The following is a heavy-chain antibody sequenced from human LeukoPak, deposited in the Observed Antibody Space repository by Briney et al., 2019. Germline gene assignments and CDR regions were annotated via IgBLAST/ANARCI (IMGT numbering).Heavy chain of an antibody. CDR1: VFTACGIY. CDR2: IYSGGGA. J-gene: IGHJ4*02. Sequence: GRSLRLSCAASVFTACGIYISGVRPAPRKGVGWVSVIYSGGGAYYSDSVKGRFTIARDNSKNTLYLRRDSPRAEKTALHFCERGMAGPPLFYYWGEGALVAVSS. CDR3: ERGMAGPPLFYY. D-gene: IGHD6-19*01. V-gene: IGHV3-53*01.